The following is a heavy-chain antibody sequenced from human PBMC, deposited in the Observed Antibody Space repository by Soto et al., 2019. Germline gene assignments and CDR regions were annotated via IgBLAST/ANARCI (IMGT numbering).Heavy chain of an antibody. Sequence: EVQLLESGGGLVQPGGSLRLSCAASGFTFSSYAMSWVRQAPGKGLEWVSAISGSGGSTYYADSVKGRFTISRDNSKNTLYLQMNSLRAEDTAVYYCAKDRITIFGVDPTSSYGMDVWGQGTTVTVSS. CDR2: ISGSGGST. V-gene: IGHV3-23*01. J-gene: IGHJ6*02. CDR1: GFTFSSYA. CDR3: AKDRITIFGVDPTSSYGMDV. D-gene: IGHD3-3*01.